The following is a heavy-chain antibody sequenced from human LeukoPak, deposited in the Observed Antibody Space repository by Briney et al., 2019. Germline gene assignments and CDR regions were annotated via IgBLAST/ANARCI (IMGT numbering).Heavy chain of an antibody. D-gene: IGHD6-19*01. J-gene: IGHJ4*02. V-gene: IGHV1-2*02. CDR3: ARDPVDIAVAGTYDY. Sequence: ASVKVSCKASGGTFSSYAISWVRQAPGQGLEWMGWINPNSGGTNYAQKFQGRVTMTRDTSISTAYMELSRLRSDDTAVYYCARDPVDIAVAGTYDYWGQGTLVTVSS. CDR1: GGTFSSYA. CDR2: INPNSGGT.